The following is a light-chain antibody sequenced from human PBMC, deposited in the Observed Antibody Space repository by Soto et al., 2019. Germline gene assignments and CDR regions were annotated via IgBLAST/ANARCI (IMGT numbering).Light chain of an antibody. J-gene: IGKJ1*01. CDR2: GAS. Sequence: EILMTHSPGALAVSPGGIGTLSCMSSQSVRSNLAWYQQKPGQSPRLLIYGASTRATGIPARFSGSGSGTQFTLTISSLQSEAFAVYYCQQYNNWPPPWTFGQGTKVDIK. V-gene: IGKV3-15*01. CDR3: QQYNNWPPPWT. CDR1: QSVRSN.